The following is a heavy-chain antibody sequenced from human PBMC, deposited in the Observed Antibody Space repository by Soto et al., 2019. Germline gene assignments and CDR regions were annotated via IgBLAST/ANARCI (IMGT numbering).Heavy chain of an antibody. CDR3: ATPYYTISHYSDGSFVS. CDR1: GFIFSTYD. V-gene: IGHV3-21*01. CDR2: ISGSSSYI. Sequence: GGSLRLSCAASGFIFSTYDMNWVRQAPGKGLEWVSTISGSSSYIYSADSVKGRFTISRDNAKNSLYLQMNSLRAEDTAVYYCATPYYTISHYSDGSFVSWGQGTMVTVSS. J-gene: IGHJ4*03. D-gene: IGHD3-3*01.